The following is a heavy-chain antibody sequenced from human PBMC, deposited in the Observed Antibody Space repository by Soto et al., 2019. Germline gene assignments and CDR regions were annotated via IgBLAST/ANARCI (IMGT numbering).Heavy chain of an antibody. CDR3: ARSVAVPGAHIDY. CDR1: GGSISGSY. J-gene: IGHJ4*02. V-gene: IGHV4-59*01. Sequence: SETLSLTCSVSGGSISGSYWSWIRQSPGKGLEWLGYVYYTGSTNYSPSLRSRVSISVDTSKNEFSLRLSSVTAADTAVYFCARSVAVPGAHIDYWGQGT. D-gene: IGHD6-19*01. CDR2: VYYTGST.